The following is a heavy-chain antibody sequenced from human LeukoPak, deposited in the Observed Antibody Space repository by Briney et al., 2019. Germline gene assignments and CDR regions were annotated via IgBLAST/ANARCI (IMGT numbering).Heavy chain of an antibody. CDR3: ARGEYYYGLGFWFDP. CDR1: GGSFSGYY. Sequence: SETLSLTCAVYGGSFSGYYWSWIRQPPGKGLEWIGEINHSGSTNYNPSLKSRVTISVDTSKNQFSLKLSSVTAADTAVYYCARGEYYYGLGFWFDPCGQGTLVTVSS. CDR2: INHSGST. D-gene: IGHD3-10*01. J-gene: IGHJ5*02. V-gene: IGHV4-34*01.